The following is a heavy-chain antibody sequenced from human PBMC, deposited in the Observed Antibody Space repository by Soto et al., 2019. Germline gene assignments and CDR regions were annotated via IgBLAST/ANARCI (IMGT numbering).Heavy chain of an antibody. CDR3: AKARCSTNNCYVPDY. CDR2: ISGSGDSP. D-gene: IGHD2-2*01. V-gene: IGHV3-23*01. J-gene: IGHJ4*02. Sequence: GGSLRLSCVASGFTFSTYTMSWVRQAPGKGLEWVSVISGSGDSPSYADSVQGRFSISRDNPKRTLYLQMNSLRGEDTAMYYCAKARCSTNNCYVPDYWGQGPLVTVSS. CDR1: GFTFSTYT.